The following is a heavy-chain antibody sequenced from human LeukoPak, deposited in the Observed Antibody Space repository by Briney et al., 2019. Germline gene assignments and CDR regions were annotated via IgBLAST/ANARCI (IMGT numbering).Heavy chain of an antibody. CDR2: ISYDGSNK. CDR1: GFTFSSYG. CDR3: AKGLRGVISYHGMDV. J-gene: IGHJ6*02. V-gene: IGHV3-30*18. Sequence: GGSLRLSCAASGFTFSSYGMHWVRQAPGKGLEWVAVISYDGSNKYYADSVKGRFTISRDNSKNTLYLQMNSLRAEDTAVYYCAKGLRGVISYHGMDVWGQGTTVTVSS. D-gene: IGHD3-10*01.